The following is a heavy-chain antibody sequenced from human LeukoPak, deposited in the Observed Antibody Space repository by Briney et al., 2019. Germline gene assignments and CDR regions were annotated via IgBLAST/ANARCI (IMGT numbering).Heavy chain of an antibody. CDR3: ARGGYSSSTNWFDP. D-gene: IGHD6-6*01. V-gene: IGHV4-59*01. Sequence: SETLSLTCTVSGGSISSYYWSWNRQPPGKGLEWIGYIYYSGSTNYNPSLKSRVTISVDTSKNQFSLKLSSVTAADTAVYYCARGGYSSSTNWFDPWGQGTLVTASS. J-gene: IGHJ5*02. CDR1: GGSISSYY. CDR2: IYYSGST.